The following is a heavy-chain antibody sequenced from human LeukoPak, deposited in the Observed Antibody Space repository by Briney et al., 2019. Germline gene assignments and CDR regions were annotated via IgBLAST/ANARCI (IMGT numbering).Heavy chain of an antibody. CDR1: GGSISSYY. Sequence: SETLSLTCTVSGGSISSYYWSWIRQPPGKGLEWIGYIYYSGSTNYNPSLKSRVTISVDTSKNQFSLKLSSVTAADTAVYYCARGITIFGVVIQNWFVPWGQGKLVSVSS. CDR2: IYYSGST. V-gene: IGHV4-59*08. CDR3: ARGITIFGVVIQNWFVP. D-gene: IGHD3-3*01. J-gene: IGHJ5*02.